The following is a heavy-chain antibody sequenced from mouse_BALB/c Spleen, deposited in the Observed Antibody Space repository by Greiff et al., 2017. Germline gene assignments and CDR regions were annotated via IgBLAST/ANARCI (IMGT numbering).Heavy chain of an antibody. D-gene: IGHD1-1*01. V-gene: IGHV1-14*01. J-gene: IGHJ1*01. CDR2: INPYNDGT. Sequence: VQLQQSGPELVKPGASVKMSCKASGYTFTSYVMHWVKQKPGQGLEWIGYINPYNDGTKYNEKFKGKATLTSDKSSSTAYMELSSLTSEDSAVYYCARSNNYYGSRRDFDVWGAGTTVTVSS. CDR3: ARSNNYYGSRRDFDV. CDR1: GYTFTSYV.